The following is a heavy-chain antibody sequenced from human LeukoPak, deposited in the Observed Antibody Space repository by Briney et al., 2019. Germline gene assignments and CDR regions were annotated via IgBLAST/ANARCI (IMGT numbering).Heavy chain of an antibody. V-gene: IGHV3-21*01. Sequence: GGSLRLSCAASGFTFSSYSMNWVRQAPGKGLEWVSSISSSSSYIYYADSVKGRFTISRDNAKNTLYLQMNSLRAEDTAVYYCARGAYGLGNYHNAYGMDVWGQGTTVTVSS. D-gene: IGHD3-10*01. CDR1: GFTFSSYS. J-gene: IGHJ6*02. CDR3: ARGAYGLGNYHNAYGMDV. CDR2: ISSSSSYI.